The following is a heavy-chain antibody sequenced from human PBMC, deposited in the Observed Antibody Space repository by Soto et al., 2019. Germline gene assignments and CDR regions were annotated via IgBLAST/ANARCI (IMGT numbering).Heavy chain of an antibody. CDR1: GFTFYNTW. CDR3: TTDRRSGYDPQFDF. V-gene: IGHV3-15*01. D-gene: IGHD5-12*01. J-gene: IGHJ4*02. Sequence: PGGSLRLSCTASGFTFYNTWMSWVRQAPGKGLEWVGRVKSKTDGGATDYAAPVKGRFTISRDDSQNTLYLQMNSLQTDDTAVYYCTTDRRSGYDPQFDFWGQGPLVTVYS. CDR2: VKSKTDGGAT.